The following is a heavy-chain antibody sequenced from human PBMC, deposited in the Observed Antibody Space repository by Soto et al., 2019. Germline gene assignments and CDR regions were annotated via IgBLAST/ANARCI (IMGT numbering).Heavy chain of an antibody. V-gene: IGHV4-39*01. D-gene: IGHD3-10*01. Sequence: QVQLQESGPGLVKPSETLSLTCAVSGASVSRIGFHWGWIRQPPGQGLEWIGSIYDAGTTCYNPSRKSRATRAADTSKTHFSLRLTSVTAADPAVYSCARMGSGLTVDYWGQGTLVTVS. CDR3: ARMGSGLTVDY. CDR2: IYDAGTT. J-gene: IGHJ4*02. CDR1: GASVSRIGFH.